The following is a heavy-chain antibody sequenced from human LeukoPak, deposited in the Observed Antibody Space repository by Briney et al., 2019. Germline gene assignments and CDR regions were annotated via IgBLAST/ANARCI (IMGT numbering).Heavy chain of an antibody. J-gene: IGHJ6*02. D-gene: IGHD6-13*01. Sequence: GGSLRLSCAASGFIFSNSAMHWVRQAPGKGLEWVAVISYDGSNKYYADSVKGRFTISRDNSKNTLYLQMNSLRAEDTAVYYCARDITPHYSSSWYPQYYYYYYGMDVWGQGTTVTVSS. CDR1: GFIFSNSA. V-gene: IGHV3-30*03. CDR3: ARDITPHYSSSWYPQYYYYYYGMDV. CDR2: ISYDGSNK.